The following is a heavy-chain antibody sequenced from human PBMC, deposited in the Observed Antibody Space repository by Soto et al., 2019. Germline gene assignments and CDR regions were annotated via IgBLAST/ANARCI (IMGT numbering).Heavy chain of an antibody. Sequence: GESLKISCKGSGYSFTSYWIGWVRQMPGKGLEWMGIIYPGDSDTRYSPSFQGQVTISADKSISTAYLQWSSLTASDTAMYYCARLGCSSTSCYGMDVWGQGTTVTVSS. CDR3: ARLGCSSTSCYGMDV. V-gene: IGHV5-51*01. CDR1: GYSFTSYW. CDR2: IYPGDSDT. J-gene: IGHJ6*02. D-gene: IGHD2-2*01.